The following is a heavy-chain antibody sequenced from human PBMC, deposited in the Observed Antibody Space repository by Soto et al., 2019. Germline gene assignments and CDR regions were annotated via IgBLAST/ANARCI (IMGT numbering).Heavy chain of an antibody. CDR3: AKDGLWDSDYYYYMDV. V-gene: IGHV3-23*01. D-gene: IGHD5-18*01. CDR1: GFTLSSYA. Sequence: GGSLRLSCAASGFTLSSYAMSWVRQAPGKGLEWVSAISGSGGSTYYADSVKGRFTISRDNSKNTLYLQMNSLRAEDTAVYYCAKDGLWDSDYYYYMDVWGKGTTVTVSS. CDR2: ISGSGGST. J-gene: IGHJ6*03.